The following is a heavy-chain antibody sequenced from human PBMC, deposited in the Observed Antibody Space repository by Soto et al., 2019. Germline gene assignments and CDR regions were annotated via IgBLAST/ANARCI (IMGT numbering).Heavy chain of an antibody. J-gene: IGHJ4*02. Sequence: EVQLLESGGGLVPPGGPLRLSCAASGFTFSNYDMSWVRQAPGKGLDWVSTISASGGSTFYADSVKGRFTISRDNSKNTVYLQMNSLRVADTAVYYCANRNYYAKSGYTYPYFDFWGQGSLVTVSS. D-gene: IGHD3-22*01. CDR1: GFTFSNYD. CDR3: ANRNYYAKSGYTYPYFDF. V-gene: IGHV3-23*01. CDR2: ISASGGST.